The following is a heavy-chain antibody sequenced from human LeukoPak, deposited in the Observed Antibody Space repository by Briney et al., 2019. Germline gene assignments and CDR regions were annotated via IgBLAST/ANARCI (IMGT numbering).Heavy chain of an antibody. CDR1: GFTFSSYG. CDR3: ARDSLLWFGELSYYFDY. CDR2: IWYDGSNK. Sequence: GGSLRLSCAASGFTFSSYGMHWVRQAPGKGLEWVAVIWYDGSNKYYADSVKGRFTISRDNSKNTLYLQMNSLRAEDTAVYYCARDSLLWFGELSYYFDYWGQGTLVTVSS. D-gene: IGHD3-10*01. V-gene: IGHV3-33*01. J-gene: IGHJ4*02.